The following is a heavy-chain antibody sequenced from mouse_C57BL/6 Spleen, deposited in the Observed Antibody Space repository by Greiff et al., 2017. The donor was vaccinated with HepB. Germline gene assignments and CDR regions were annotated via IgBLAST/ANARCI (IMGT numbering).Heavy chain of an antibody. D-gene: IGHD1-1*01. J-gene: IGHJ2*01. CDR2: INYDGSST. V-gene: IGHV5-16*01. Sequence: DVKLVESEGGLVQPGSSMKLSCTASGFTFSDYYMAWVRQVPEKGLEWVANINYDGSSTYYLDSLKSRFIISRDNAKNILYLQMSSLKSEDTATYYCARDGATVVGGYFDYWGQGTTLTVSS. CDR3: ARDGATVVGGYFDY. CDR1: GFTFSDYY.